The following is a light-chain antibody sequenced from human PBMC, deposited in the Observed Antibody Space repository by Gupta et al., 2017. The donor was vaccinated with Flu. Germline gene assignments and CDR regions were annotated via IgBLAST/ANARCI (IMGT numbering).Light chain of an antibody. Sequence: EHVLTQSPGTLSLSPGDRATLSCRASQSVSSSYLAWYQQRPGQAPRLLIYSASIRAAGIPDRFSGSGSGTDFTLAISRLEPEDFALYYCQQFGNPPYAFGQGTRLEIK. CDR1: QSVSSSY. CDR2: SAS. V-gene: IGKV3-20*01. CDR3: QQFGNPPYA. J-gene: IGKJ2*01.